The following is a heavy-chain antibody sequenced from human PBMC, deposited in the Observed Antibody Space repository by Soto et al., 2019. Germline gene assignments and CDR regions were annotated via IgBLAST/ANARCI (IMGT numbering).Heavy chain of an antibody. CDR1: GYSFTSYG. V-gene: IGHV5-51*01. Sequence: PGESQKISGQGSGYSFTSYGIALVRRLPGKGLEWMGSIYPGGYDTRYSPSFQGQVTISADKSISTAYLQWSSLKASDTAMYYCARLGFSTSAYYYYGMDVWGQGTTVTVSS. D-gene: IGHD2-2*01. CDR2: IYPGGYDT. J-gene: IGHJ6*02. CDR3: ARLGFSTSAYYYYGMDV.